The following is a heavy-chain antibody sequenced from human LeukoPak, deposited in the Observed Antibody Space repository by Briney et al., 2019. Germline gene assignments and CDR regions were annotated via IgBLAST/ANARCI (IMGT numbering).Heavy chain of an antibody. CDR2: ISSSGSTI. CDR3: ARDPTVTANYYYYGMDV. Sequence: GGSLRLSCAASGFTFSSYEMNWVRQAPGKGLEWVSYISSSGSTIYYADSVKGRFTISRDNAKNSLYLQMNSPRAEDTAVYYCARDPTVTANYYYYGMDVWGQGTTVTVSS. D-gene: IGHD4-17*01. J-gene: IGHJ6*02. CDR1: GFTFSSYE. V-gene: IGHV3-48*03.